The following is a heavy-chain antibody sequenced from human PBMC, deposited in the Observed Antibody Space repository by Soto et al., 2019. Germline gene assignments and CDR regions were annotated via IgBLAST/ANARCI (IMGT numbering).Heavy chain of an antibody. D-gene: IGHD1-26*01. CDR3: ARDGTARPFDY. CDR2: IWYDGSNK. CDR1: GFTFSSYG. V-gene: IGHV3-33*01. J-gene: IGHJ4*02. Sequence: QVQLVESGGGVVQPGRSLRLSCAASGFTFSSYGMHWVRQAPGKGLEWVAVIWYDGSNKYYADSVKGRFTISRDNSKNTLYLQMNSLRAEDTAVYYCARDGTARPFDYWGQRTLVTVSS.